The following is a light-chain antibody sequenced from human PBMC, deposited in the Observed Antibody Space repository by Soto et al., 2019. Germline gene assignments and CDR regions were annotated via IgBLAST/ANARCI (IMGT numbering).Light chain of an antibody. Sequence: EIVLTQSPATLSLSPGERATLSCRASQSVRTYLAWYQQKPGQAPRLLIYDASNRVTGIPARFSGSGSGTDFTLTISSLEPEDFAVYYCHQRSNWPLTFGGGTKVDIK. V-gene: IGKV3-11*01. CDR1: QSVRTY. CDR3: HQRSNWPLT. J-gene: IGKJ4*01. CDR2: DAS.